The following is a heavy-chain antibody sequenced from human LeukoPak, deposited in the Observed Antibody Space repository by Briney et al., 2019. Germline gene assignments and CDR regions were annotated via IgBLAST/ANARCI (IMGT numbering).Heavy chain of an antibody. Sequence: GGSLRLSCAASGLTFSSYWMSWVRQAPGRGLECVANIKQDGSEKYYVDSVKGRFTISRDNAKNSLYLQLNSLKAEDTAVYYCARDLFRYYDILTGYYGGPYYYYMDVWGKGTTVTVSS. CDR2: IKQDGSEK. CDR3: ARDLFRYYDILTGYYGGPYYYYMDV. V-gene: IGHV3-7*01. CDR1: GLTFSSYW. D-gene: IGHD3-9*01. J-gene: IGHJ6*03.